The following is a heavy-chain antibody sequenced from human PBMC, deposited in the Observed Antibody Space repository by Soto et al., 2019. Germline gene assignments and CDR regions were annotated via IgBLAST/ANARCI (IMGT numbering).Heavy chain of an antibody. Sequence: GGSLRLSCAASGFTFTSYAMSWVRQAPGKGLEWVSGITGSGDSTNYADSAKGRFTISRDNFKNTLYLQMNSLRAQDTAVYYCAKETAAKTWGQGTLVTVSS. CDR3: AKETAAKT. J-gene: IGHJ4*02. CDR2: ITGSGDST. D-gene: IGHD2-2*01. CDR1: GFTFTSYA. V-gene: IGHV3-23*01.